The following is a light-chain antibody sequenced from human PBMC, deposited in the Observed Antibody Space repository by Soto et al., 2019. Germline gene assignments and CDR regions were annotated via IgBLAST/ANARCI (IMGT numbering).Light chain of an antibody. CDR2: GAS. CDR1: QDISDD. J-gene: IGKJ1*01. Sequence: AIQMTQSASSLSASVGDRVTITCRASQDISDDVGWYQQTPGKAPKLLISGASRLQSGVPSRFSGSGSGAAFTLTITSLWPEDSATYYCLQNHNYPRTFGQGTKVEI. CDR3: LQNHNYPRT. V-gene: IGKV1-6*01.